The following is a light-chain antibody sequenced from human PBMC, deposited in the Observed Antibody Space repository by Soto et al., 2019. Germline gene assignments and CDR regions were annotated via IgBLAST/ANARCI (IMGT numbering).Light chain of an antibody. CDR3: SSYTTSTTWV. V-gene: IGLV2-14*01. CDR1: SSDVGGYPY. J-gene: IGLJ3*02. Sequence: QSARTQPASVSGSPGQSITISCYGTSSDVGGYPYVSWYQHHPGKVPKLMIYEVNNRPSGVSNRFSGSRSGNTASLTISGLQAEDEADYYCSSYTTSTTWVFGGGTKLTVL. CDR2: EVN.